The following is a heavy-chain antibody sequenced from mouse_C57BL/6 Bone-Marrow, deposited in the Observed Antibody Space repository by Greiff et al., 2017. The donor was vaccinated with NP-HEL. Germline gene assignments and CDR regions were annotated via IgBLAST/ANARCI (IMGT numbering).Heavy chain of an antibody. D-gene: IGHD1-1*01. CDR3: ARHPTVVAYYFDY. V-gene: IGHV5-6*02. CDR1: GFTFSSYG. Sequence: DVKLQESGGDLVKPGGSLKLSCAASGFTFSSYGMSWVRQTPDKRLEWVATISSGGSYTYYPDSVKGRFTISRDNAKNTLYLQMSSLKSEDTAMYYCARHPTVVAYYFDYWGQGTTLTVSS. CDR2: ISSGGSYT. J-gene: IGHJ2*01.